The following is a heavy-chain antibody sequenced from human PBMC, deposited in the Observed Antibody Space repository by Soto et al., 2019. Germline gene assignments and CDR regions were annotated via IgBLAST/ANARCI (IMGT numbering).Heavy chain of an antibody. J-gene: IGHJ6*02. D-gene: IGHD3-3*01. CDR3: ARGTAYYDFWSCYPLGYYYGMDV. CDR1: GFTFSSYG. CDR2: IWYDGSNK. V-gene: IGHV3-33*01. Sequence: QVQLVESGGGVVQPGRSLRLSCAASGFTFSSYGMHWVRQAPGKGLEWVAVIWYDGSNKYYADSVKGRFTISGDNSKNTLYLQMNSLRAEDTAVYYCARGTAYYDFWSCYPLGYYYGMDVWGQGTTVTVSS.